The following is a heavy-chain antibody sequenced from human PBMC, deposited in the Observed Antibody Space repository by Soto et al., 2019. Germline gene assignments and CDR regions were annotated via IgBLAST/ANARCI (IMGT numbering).Heavy chain of an antibody. V-gene: IGHV3-23*01. J-gene: IGHJ5*02. CDR1: GFSFSTYS. CDR2: ISASGTTT. D-gene: IGHD1-26*01. CDR3: AKDRERAQTNDRPKGS. Sequence: PGGSLRLSCAASGFSFSTYSVAWVRQAPGKGLEWVSSISASGTTTVYADSVKGRFTISRDNSKNTLDLQINSLRAEDTAVYYCAKDRERAQTNDRPKGSWGPGTQVTVSS.